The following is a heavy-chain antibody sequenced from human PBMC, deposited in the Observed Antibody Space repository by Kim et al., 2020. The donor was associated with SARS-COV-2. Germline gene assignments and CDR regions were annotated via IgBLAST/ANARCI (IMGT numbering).Heavy chain of an antibody. CDR3: AKDHDYYQEYFQH. CDR1: GFTFDDYA. CDR2: ISWNSGSI. Sequence: GGSLRLSCAASGFTFDDYAMHWVRQAPGKGLEWVSGISWNSGSIGYADSVKGRFTISRDNAKNSLYLQMNSLRAEDTALYYCAKDHDYYQEYFQHWGQGTLVTVSS. D-gene: IGHD3-16*01. J-gene: IGHJ1*01. V-gene: IGHV3-9*01.